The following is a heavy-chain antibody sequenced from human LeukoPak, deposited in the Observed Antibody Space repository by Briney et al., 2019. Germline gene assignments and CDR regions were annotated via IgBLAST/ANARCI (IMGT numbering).Heavy chain of an antibody. D-gene: IGHD3-22*01. J-gene: IGHJ3*02. CDR1: GFTFSSYG. CDR3: AKETRITMIVESGDAFDI. V-gene: IGHV3-30*18. Sequence: GRSLRLSCAASGFTFSSYGMHWVRQAPGKGLEWVAVISYDGSNKYYADSVKGRFTISRDNSKNTLYLQMNSLRAEDTAVYYCAKETRITMIVESGDAFDIWGQGTMVTVSS. CDR2: ISYDGSNK.